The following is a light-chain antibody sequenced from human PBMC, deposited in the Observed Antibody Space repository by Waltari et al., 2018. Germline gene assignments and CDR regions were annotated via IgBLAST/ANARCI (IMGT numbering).Light chain of an antibody. CDR3: QQYGNSPRT. J-gene: IGKJ1*01. V-gene: IGKV3-20*01. CDR1: QSVTSSH. CDR2: GAS. Sequence: ETVLTQSPGTLSLSTGERATISCRASQSVTSSHLAWYQQKPGQAPRLLIYGASSRATGIPDRFSGSGSGTDFTLTITRLEPEDFAVYYCQQYGNSPRTFGQGTEVEIK.